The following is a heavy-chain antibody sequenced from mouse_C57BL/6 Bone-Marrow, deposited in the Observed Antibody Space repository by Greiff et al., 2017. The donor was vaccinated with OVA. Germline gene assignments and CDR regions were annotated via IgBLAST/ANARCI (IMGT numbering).Heavy chain of an antibody. CDR2: ISSGGSYT. V-gene: IGHV5-6*01. CDR1: GFTFSSYG. J-gene: IGHJ3*01. Sequence: EVKVVESGGDLVKPGGSLKLSCAASGFTFSSYGMSWVRQTPDKRLEWVATISSGGSYTYYPDSVKGRFTISRDNAKNTLYLQMSSLKSEDTAMYYCARLRDGYLFAYWGQGTLVTVSA. D-gene: IGHD2-3*01. CDR3: ARLRDGYLFAY.